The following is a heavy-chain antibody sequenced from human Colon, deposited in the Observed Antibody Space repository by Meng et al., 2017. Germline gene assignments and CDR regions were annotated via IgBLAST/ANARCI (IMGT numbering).Heavy chain of an antibody. D-gene: IGHD2-2*01. CDR1: GYTFTSYD. Sequence: QGQLVQAGAEVKKPGASVKVSCKASGYTFTSYDINLVRQATGQGLEWMGWMNPNSGNTGYAQKFQGRVTMTRNTSISTAYMELSSLRSEDTAVYYCARRYCSSTSCSRKWFDPWGQGTLVTVSS. CDR2: MNPNSGNT. V-gene: IGHV1-8*01. CDR3: ARRYCSSTSCSRKWFDP. J-gene: IGHJ5*02.